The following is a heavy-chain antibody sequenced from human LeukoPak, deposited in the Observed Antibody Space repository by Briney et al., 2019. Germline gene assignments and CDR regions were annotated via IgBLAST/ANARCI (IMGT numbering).Heavy chain of an antibody. J-gene: IGHJ4*02. Sequence: SETLSLTCAVYGGSFSGYYWSWIRQPPGKGLEWIGEINHSGSTNYNPSLKNRVTISVDTSKNQFSLKLSSVTAADTAVYYCARYCSSTSCPTGFDYWGQGTLVTVSS. CDR3: ARYCSSTSCPTGFDY. CDR1: GGSFSGYY. V-gene: IGHV4-34*01. CDR2: INHSGST. D-gene: IGHD2-2*01.